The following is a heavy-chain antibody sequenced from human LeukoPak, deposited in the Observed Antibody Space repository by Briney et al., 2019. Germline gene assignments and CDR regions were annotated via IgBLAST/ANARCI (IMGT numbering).Heavy chain of an antibody. J-gene: IGHJ4*02. CDR1: GYTFTSYG. Sequence: ATVKVSCKASGYTFTSYGISWVRQAPGQGLEWMGWISAYNGNTNYAQKLQGRVTMTTDTSTSTAYMELRSLRSDDTAVYYCARSSGRLLQYQLFDYWGQGTLVTVSS. V-gene: IGHV1-18*01. CDR2: ISAYNGNT. D-gene: IGHD5-24*01. CDR3: ARSSGRLLQYQLFDY.